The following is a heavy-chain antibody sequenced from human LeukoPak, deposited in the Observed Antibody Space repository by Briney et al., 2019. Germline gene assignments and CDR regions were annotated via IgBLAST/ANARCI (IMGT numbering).Heavy chain of an antibody. D-gene: IGHD2-2*01. CDR3: ARERVVVVPAAMSFRYYYYGMDV. V-gene: IGHV3-23*01. Sequence: GGSLRLSCAASGFTFSSSAMSWVRQAPGKGLEWVAAISDTGRLSYCADSVNGRFTISRDNSKNTLYLQMNSLRAEDTAVYYCARERVVVVPAAMSFRYYYYGMDVWGQGTTVTVSS. J-gene: IGHJ6*02. CDR2: ISDTGRLS. CDR1: GFTFSSSA.